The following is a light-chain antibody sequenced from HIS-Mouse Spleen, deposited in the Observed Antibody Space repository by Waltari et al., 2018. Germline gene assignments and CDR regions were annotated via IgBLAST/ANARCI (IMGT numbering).Light chain of an antibody. CDR3: CSYAGSSTYVV. J-gene: IGLJ2*01. Sequence: QSALTQPASVSGSPGQSITIPCTGTSSDVGRYNLVSWYQQHPGKAPKLMIYEGSKRPSGVSNRFSGYKSGNTASLTISGLQAEDEADYYCCSYAGSSTYVVFGGGTKLTVL. CDR1: SSDVGRYNL. V-gene: IGLV2-23*01. CDR2: EGS.